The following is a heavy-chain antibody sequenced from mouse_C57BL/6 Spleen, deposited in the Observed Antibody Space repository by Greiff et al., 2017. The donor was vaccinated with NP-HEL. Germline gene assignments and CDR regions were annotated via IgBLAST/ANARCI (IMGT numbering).Heavy chain of an antibody. CDR3: HYYGSSSPFAY. CDR1: GYTFTSYW. J-gene: IGHJ3*01. V-gene: IGHV1-50*01. D-gene: IGHD1-1*01. CDR2: IDPSDSYT. Sequence: QVQLQQPGAELVKPGASVKLSCKASGYTFTSYWMQWVKQRPGQGLEWIGEIDPSDSYTNYNQKFKGKATLTVDTSSSTAYMQLSSLTSEDSAVYYCHYYGSSSPFAYWGQGTLVTVSA.